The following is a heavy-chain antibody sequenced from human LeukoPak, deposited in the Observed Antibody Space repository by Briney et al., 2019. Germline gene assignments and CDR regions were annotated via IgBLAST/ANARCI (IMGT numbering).Heavy chain of an antibody. CDR1: GFTFDDYA. D-gene: IGHD3-9*01. V-gene: IGHV3-9*01. Sequence: GGSLRLSCAASGFTFDDYAMHWVRQAPGKGLEWVSGISWNSGSIGFADSVKGRFTISRDNAKNSLYLQMNSLRAEDTALYYCAKWGDYDVLTGYYVLDYWGQGTLVTVSS. CDR3: AKWGDYDVLTGYYVLDY. J-gene: IGHJ4*02. CDR2: ISWNSGSI.